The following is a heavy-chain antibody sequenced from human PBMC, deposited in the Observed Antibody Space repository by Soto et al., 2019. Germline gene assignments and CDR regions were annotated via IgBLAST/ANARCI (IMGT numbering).Heavy chain of an antibody. Sequence: SETLSLTCTVSGGSISSYYWSWIRQPPGKGLEWIGYIYYTGSTNYSPSLKSRVTISVDTSTNQFSLNLSSVTAADTAVYYCARPRTTGTPYDAFDIWGQGTMVTVSS. CDR2: IYYTGST. J-gene: IGHJ3*02. CDR1: GGSISSYY. CDR3: ARPRTTGTPYDAFDI. V-gene: IGHV4-59*08. D-gene: IGHD1-1*01.